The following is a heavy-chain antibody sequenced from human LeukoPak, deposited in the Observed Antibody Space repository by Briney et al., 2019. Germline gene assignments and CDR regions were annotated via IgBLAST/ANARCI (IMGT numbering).Heavy chain of an antibody. Sequence: ASVKVSCKVSGYTLTELSMHWVRQAPGKGLEWMGGFDAEDGETIYAQKFQGRVTMTEDTSTDTAYTELSSLRSEDTAVYYCATWGWGRSPRWFDPWGQGTLVTVSS. V-gene: IGHV1-24*01. CDR3: ATWGWGRSPRWFDP. CDR1: GYTLTELS. J-gene: IGHJ5*02. CDR2: FDAEDGET. D-gene: IGHD3-16*01.